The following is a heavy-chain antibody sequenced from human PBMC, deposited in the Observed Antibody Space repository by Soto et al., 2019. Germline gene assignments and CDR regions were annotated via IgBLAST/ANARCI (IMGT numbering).Heavy chain of an antibody. Sequence: PGESLKISCKGSGYSFTSYWIGWVRQMPGKGLEWMGIIYPGDSDTRYSPSFQGQVTISADKSISTAYLQWSSLKASDTAMYYCARLGDTTGTLYYYYYMDVWGKGTTVTVSS. CDR2: IYPGDSDT. CDR1: GYSFTSYW. CDR3: ARLGDTTGTLYYYYYMDV. J-gene: IGHJ6*03. V-gene: IGHV5-51*01. D-gene: IGHD4-4*01.